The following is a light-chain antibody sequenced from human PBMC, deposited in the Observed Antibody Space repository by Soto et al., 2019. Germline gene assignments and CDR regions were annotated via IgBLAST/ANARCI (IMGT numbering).Light chain of an antibody. J-gene: IGKJ1*01. CDR1: QSVSSS. CDR2: GAS. Sequence: GERATLSCRASQSVSSSLAWYQQKPGQAPRLLIYGASTRATGIPARFSGSGSGTEFTLTIGSLQSEDFAVYYCQQYNNWWTFGQGTKVDIK. V-gene: IGKV3-15*01. CDR3: QQYNNWWT.